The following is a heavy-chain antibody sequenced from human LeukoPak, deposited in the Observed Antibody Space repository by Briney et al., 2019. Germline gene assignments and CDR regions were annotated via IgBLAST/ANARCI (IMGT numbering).Heavy chain of an antibody. CDR2: INHSGST. V-gene: IGHV4-34*01. Sequence: RASETLSLTCAVYGGSFSGYYWSWIRRPPGKGLEWIGEINHSGSTNYNPSLKSRVTISVDTSKNQFSLKLSSVTAADTAVYYCARGRGGYTMGRGYYYYYMDVWGKGTTVTVSS. CDR1: GGSFSGYY. CDR3: ARGRGGYTMGRGYYYYYMDV. D-gene: IGHD5-12*01. J-gene: IGHJ6*03.